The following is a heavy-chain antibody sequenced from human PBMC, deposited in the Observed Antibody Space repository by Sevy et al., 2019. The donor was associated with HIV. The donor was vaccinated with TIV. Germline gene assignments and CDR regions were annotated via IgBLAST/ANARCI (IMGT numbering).Heavy chain of an antibody. V-gene: IGHV1-18*01. Sequence: ASVKVSCKASGYTFTTYNIVWVRQGPGQGLEWLAWMSPYNGNKNYAQRVQGRVTMTTDTFTDTAFLELRSLEFDDTATYYCARGSTSWYDYWGQGTLVTVSS. J-gene: IGHJ4*02. CDR1: GYTFTTYN. CDR3: ARGSTSWYDY. D-gene: IGHD2-8*01. CDR2: MSPYNGNK.